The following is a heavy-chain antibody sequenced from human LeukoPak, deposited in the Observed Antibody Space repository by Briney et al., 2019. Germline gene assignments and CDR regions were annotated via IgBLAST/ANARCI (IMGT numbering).Heavy chain of an antibody. CDR2: IKQDGSEK. D-gene: IGHD3-3*01. J-gene: IGHJ4*02. CDR3: ARDRRYDFWSGYYPPPCDY. V-gene: IGHV3-7*01. CDR1: GFTFSSYW. Sequence: QPGGSLRLSCSASGFTFSSYWMSWVRQAPGKGLEWVANIKQDGSEKYYVDSVKGRFTISRDNAKNSLYLQMNSLRAEDTAVYYCARDRRYDFWSGYYPPPCDYWGQGTLVTVSS.